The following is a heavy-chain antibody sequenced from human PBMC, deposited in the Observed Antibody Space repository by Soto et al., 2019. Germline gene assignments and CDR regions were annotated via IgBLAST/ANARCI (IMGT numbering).Heavy chain of an antibody. CDR1: GGSISSGGYS. J-gene: IGHJ5*02. Sequence: PSETLSLTCAVSGGSISSGGYSWSWIRQPPGKGLEWIGYIYHSGSTYYNPSLKSRVTISVDRSKNQFSLKLGSVTAADTAVYYCARLGNWFDPWGQGTLVTVSS. V-gene: IGHV4-30-2*01. CDR2: IYHSGST. CDR3: ARLGNWFDP.